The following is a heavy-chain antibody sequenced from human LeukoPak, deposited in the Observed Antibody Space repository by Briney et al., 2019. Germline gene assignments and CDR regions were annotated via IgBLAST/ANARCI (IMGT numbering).Heavy chain of an antibody. D-gene: IGHD6-19*01. CDR3: ARDQVYNSAQGVVDY. Sequence: ASVKVSCKTSGYTFTAYYMHWVRQAPGQGLEWMGWINPNSGGTNYAQKFQGRVTMTRDTSISTAYMELSRLRSDDTAVYHCARDQVYNSAQGVVDYWGQGTLVTVSS. CDR1: GYTFTAYY. CDR2: INPNSGGT. J-gene: IGHJ4*02. V-gene: IGHV1-2*02.